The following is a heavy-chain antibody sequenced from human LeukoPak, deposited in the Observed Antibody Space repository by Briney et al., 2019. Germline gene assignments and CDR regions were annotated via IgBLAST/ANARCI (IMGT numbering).Heavy chain of an antibody. Sequence: PSKTLSLTCSVSGGSISSDGYYWSWIRQHPGKGLEWIGYMYYSGTTYLHPSLKSRVTISVDTSKNQFSLKLSSVTAADTAVYYCAREIASAGTGADCWGRGILVTVSS. CDR1: GGSISSDGYY. J-gene: IGHJ4*02. V-gene: IGHV4-31*03. CDR3: AREIASAGTGADC. CDR2: MYYSGTT. D-gene: IGHD6-13*01.